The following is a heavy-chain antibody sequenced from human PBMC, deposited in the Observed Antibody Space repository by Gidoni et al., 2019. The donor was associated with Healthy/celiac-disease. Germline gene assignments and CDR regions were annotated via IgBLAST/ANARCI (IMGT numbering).Heavy chain of an antibody. V-gene: IGHV4-34*01. D-gene: IGHD3-16*01. Sequence: QPQLQHWGAGLLKPSETLSLTCAVYGGSFSGYYWSWIRQPPGKGLEWIGEINHSGSTNYNPPLKSRVTISVDTSKNQFSLKLSSVTAADTAVYYCARALWGSYPRWYFDLWGRGTLVTVSS. CDR1: GGSFSGYY. CDR2: INHSGST. J-gene: IGHJ2*01. CDR3: ARALWGSYPRWYFDL.